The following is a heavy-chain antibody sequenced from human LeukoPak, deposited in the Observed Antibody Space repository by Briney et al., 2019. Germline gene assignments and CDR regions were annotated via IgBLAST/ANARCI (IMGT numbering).Heavy chain of an antibody. CDR2: IRGSGGST. CDR3: AKSYSSSWSPFFDY. V-gene: IGHV3-23*01. CDR1: GFTFSSYA. J-gene: IGHJ4*02. D-gene: IGHD6-13*01. Sequence: GGSLRLSCAASGFTFSSYAMSWVRQAPGKGLEWVSAIRGSGGSTYYADSVKGRFTISRDNSKNTLYLQMNSLRAGDTAVYYCAKSYSSSWSPFFDYWGQGTLVTVSS.